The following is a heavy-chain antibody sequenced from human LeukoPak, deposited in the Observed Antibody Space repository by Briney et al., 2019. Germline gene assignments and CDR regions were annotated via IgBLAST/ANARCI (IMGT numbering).Heavy chain of an antibody. CDR2: MNPNSGNT. V-gene: IGHV1-8*03. Sequence: GASVKVSCKASGYTFTSYDINWVRQATGQGLEWMGWMNPNSGNTGYAQKFQGRVTITRNTSISTAYMELSSLRSEDTAVYYCARGTGYYDFWSGYYTREDWFDPWGQGTLVTVSS. J-gene: IGHJ5*02. D-gene: IGHD3-3*01. CDR3: ARGTGYYDFWSGYYTREDWFDP. CDR1: GYTFTSYD.